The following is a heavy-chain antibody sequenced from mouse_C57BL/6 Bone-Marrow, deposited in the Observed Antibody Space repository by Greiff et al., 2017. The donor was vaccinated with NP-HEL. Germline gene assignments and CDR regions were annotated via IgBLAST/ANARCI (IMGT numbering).Heavy chain of an antibody. V-gene: IGHV7-1*01. CDR1: GFTFSDFY. J-gene: IGHJ3*01. CDR2: SRNKANDNTT. CDR3: ARDADYGWFAY. Sequence: EVKLVESGGGLVQSGRSLRLSCATSGFTFSDFYMEWVRQAPGKGLEWIAASRNKANDNTTEYSASVKGRFIVSRDTSQSILYLQMNALSAEDTAIYFCARDADYGWFAYWGQGTLVTVSA. D-gene: IGHD1-1*02.